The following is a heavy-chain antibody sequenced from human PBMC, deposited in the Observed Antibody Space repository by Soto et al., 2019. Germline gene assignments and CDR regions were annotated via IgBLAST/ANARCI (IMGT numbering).Heavy chain of an antibody. J-gene: IGHJ4*02. V-gene: IGHV4-59*01. CDR1: GGSMSSYY. D-gene: IGHD2-15*01. Sequence: KPSETLSLTCTVSGGSMSSYYWTWLRQSPGRGLEWIGYISYSGSTYYNPSLKSRVTISADTSKNQFSLRMNSMIAADTAVYYCARADPDASVGYWGQGTLVTVPS. CDR3: ARADPDASVGY. CDR2: ISYSGST.